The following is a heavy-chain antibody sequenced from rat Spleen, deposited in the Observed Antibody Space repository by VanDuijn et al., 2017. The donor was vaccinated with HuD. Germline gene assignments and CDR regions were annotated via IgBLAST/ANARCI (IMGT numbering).Heavy chain of an antibody. J-gene: IGHJ2*01. D-gene: IGHD1-4*01. CDR3: ARRHYGYTDYFDY. CDR1: GFTFSNFD. Sequence: EVQLVESGGGLVQPGRSMKLSCAASGFTFSNFDMAWVRQAPKKGLEWVAYISYDGGITYYRDSVKGRFTISRDTAKSTLSLQMDSLRSEDTATYYCARRHYGYTDYFDYWGQGVMVTVSS. V-gene: IGHV5-25*01. CDR2: ISYDGGIT.